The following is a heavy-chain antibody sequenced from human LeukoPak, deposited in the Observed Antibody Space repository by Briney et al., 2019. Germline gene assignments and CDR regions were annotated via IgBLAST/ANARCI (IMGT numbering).Heavy chain of an antibody. V-gene: IGHV3-23*01. CDR2: ISGSGGST. J-gene: IGHJ6*03. D-gene: IGHD3-16*01. CDR1: GFTFSSYA. Sequence: GRSLRLSCAASGFTFSSYAMSWVRQAPGKGLEWVSAISGSGGSTYYADSVKGRFTISRDNSKNTLYLQMNSLRAEDTAVYYCAKSPMILYYYYMDVWGKGTTVTVSS. CDR3: AKSPMILYYYYMDV.